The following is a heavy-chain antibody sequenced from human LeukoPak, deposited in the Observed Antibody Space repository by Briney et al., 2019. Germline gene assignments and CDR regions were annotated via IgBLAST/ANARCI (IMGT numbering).Heavy chain of an antibody. CDR2: ISDDGGIT. Sequence: GGSLRLSCAASGFTGTYSMHWVRQAPGKVLEWVAVISDDGGITYYADSVKVRFTISRDNSKNTLYLQMNSLRPEDTAVYYCARDVNHDRFRGFYFDHWGQGTLVTVSS. D-gene: IGHD3-10*01. V-gene: IGHV3-30*04. CDR1: GFTGTYS. CDR3: ARDVNHDRFRGFYFDH. J-gene: IGHJ4*02.